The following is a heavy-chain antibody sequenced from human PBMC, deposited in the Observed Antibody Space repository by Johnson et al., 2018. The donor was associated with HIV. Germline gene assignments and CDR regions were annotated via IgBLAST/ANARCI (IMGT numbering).Heavy chain of an antibody. Sequence: QVQLVESGGGVVQPGRSLRLSCAASGFTFSSYGMHWVRQAPGKGLEWVAVIYRGGATYYAASVQGRFTISRDTAKNSLYLQMNTLRPEDTAFYHCVKGFRRYLKFGGGLLDAFDLWGQGTMVTVSS. CDR3: VKGFRRYLKFGGGLLDAFDL. CDR2: IYRGGAT. CDR1: GFTFSSYG. V-gene: IGHV3-NL1*01. J-gene: IGHJ3*01. D-gene: IGHD3-9*01.